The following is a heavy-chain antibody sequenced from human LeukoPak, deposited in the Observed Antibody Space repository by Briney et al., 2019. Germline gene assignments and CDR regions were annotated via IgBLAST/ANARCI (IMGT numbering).Heavy chain of an antibody. J-gene: IGHJ3*02. V-gene: IGHV1-69*01. CDR1: GGTFSSYA. Sequence: SVKVSCKASGGTFSSYAISWVRQAPGQGLEWMGGIIPIFGTANYAQKFQGRVTITADESTSTAYMELSSLRSEDTAVYYCARDQGYGYQGAFDIWGQGTMVTVSS. CDR3: ARDQGYGYQGAFDI. D-gene: IGHD5-18*01. CDR2: IIPIFGTA.